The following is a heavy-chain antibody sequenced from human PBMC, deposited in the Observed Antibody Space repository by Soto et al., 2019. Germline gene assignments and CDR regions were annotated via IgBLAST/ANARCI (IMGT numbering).Heavy chain of an antibody. CDR3: ARDTRQGY. J-gene: IGHJ4*02. Sequence: QVQLVESGGGVVQPGRSLRLSCAASGFTFSSYAMHWVHQAPGKGLEWVAVISYDGSNKYYADSVKGRFTISRDNSKNTLYLQMNSLRAEDTAVYYCARDTRQGYWGQGTLVTVSS. CDR1: GFTFSSYA. CDR2: ISYDGSNK. V-gene: IGHV3-30-3*01.